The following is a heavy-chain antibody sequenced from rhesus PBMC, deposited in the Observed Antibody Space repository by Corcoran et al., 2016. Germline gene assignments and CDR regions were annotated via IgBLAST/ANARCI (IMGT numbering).Heavy chain of an antibody. CDR3: AYSGSYYYFDY. J-gene: IGHJ4*01. V-gene: IGHV4-65*01. Sequence: QVQLQESGPGLVKPSETLSLTCAVSGGSVSSSNWWSWIRQPPGKGLEWIGYISGSSGSTYYNPSLKSRVTISTDTSKNQFSLKLSSVTAADTAVYYYAYSGSYYYFDYWGQGVLVTVSS. CDR2: ISGSSGST. D-gene: IGHD3-16*01. CDR1: GGSVSSSNW.